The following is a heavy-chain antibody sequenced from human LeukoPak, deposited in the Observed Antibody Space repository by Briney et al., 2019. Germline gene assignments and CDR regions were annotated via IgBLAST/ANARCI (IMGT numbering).Heavy chain of an antibody. D-gene: IGHD2-2*01. CDR3: ARDKYQLPYEIDY. J-gene: IGHJ4*02. CDR2: INTNTRNP. V-gene: IGHV7-4-1*02. Sequence: GSVKVSCKASGGTFSSYAISWVRQAPGQGLEWMGWINTNTRNPTYAQGFTGRFVFSLDTSLSTAYLQISSLKAEDTAVYYCARDKYQLPYEIDYWGQGTLVTVSS. CDR1: GGTFSSYA.